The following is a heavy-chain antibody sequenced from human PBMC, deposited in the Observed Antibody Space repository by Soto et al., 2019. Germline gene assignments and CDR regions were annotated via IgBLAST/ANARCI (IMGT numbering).Heavy chain of an antibody. D-gene: IGHD3-9*01. CDR1: GFTFSSYA. V-gene: IGHV3-23*01. Sequence: GGSLRLSCAASGFTFSSYAMSWVRQAPGKGLEWVSAISGSGGSTYYADSVKGRFTISRDNSKNTLYLQMNSLRAEDTAVHYCAKRSYFDSDAFDIWGQGTMVTVSS. J-gene: IGHJ3*02. CDR2: ISGSGGST. CDR3: AKRSYFDSDAFDI.